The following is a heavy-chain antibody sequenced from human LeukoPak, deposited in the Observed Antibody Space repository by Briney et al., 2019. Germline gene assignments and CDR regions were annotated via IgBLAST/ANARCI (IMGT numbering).Heavy chain of an antibody. CDR3: AGLGITGTTWY. CDR1: GFTFSSYW. D-gene: IGHD1-7*01. J-gene: IGHJ4*02. CDR2: ISSSSSYI. Sequence: GGSLRLSCAASGFTFSSYWMSWVRQAPGKGLEWVSSISSSSSYIYYADSVKGRFTISRDNAKNSLYLQMNSLGAEDTAVYYCAGLGITGTTWYWGQGTLVTVSS. V-gene: IGHV3-21*01.